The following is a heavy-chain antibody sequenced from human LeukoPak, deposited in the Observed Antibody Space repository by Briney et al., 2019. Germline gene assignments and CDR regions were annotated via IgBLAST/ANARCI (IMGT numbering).Heavy chain of an antibody. V-gene: IGHV4-34*01. D-gene: IGHD5-18*01. CDR3: ARGTVDTAMNDY. CDR1: GGSFSGYY. J-gene: IGHJ4*02. CDR2: INHSGST. Sequence: PSETLSLTCAVYGGSFSGYYWSWIRQPPGKGLEWIGEINHSGSTNYNPSLKSRVTISVDTSKNQFSLKLSSVTAADTAVYYCARGTVDTAMNDYWGRGTLVTVSS.